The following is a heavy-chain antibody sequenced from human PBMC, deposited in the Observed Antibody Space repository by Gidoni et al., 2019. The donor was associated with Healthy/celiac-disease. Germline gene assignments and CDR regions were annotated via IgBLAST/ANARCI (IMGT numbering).Heavy chain of an antibody. J-gene: IGHJ4*02. CDR2: INHSGST. D-gene: IGHD2-15*01. V-gene: IGHV4-34*01. CDR1: GGSFSGYY. Sequence: QVQLQQWGAGLLKPSETLSLTCAVYGGSFSGYYWSWIRQPPGKGLEWIGEINHSGSTNYNPSLKSRVTISVDTSKNQFSLKMSSVTAADTAVYYCARVDCSGGSCSDYWGQGTLVTVSS. CDR3: ARVDCSGGSCSDY.